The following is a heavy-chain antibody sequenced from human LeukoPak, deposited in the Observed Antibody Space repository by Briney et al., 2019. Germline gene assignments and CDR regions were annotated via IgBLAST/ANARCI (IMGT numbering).Heavy chain of an antibody. V-gene: IGHV1-18*01. Sequence: ASVKVSCKASGYTFTSYGINWVRQAPGQGLEWMGWISAYNGNTNYAQKLQGRVTMTTDTSTSTAYMELRSLRSDDTAVYYCASSRKYYYGSGSPDPTDYYYYYGMDVWGQGTTVTVSS. J-gene: IGHJ6*02. CDR1: GYTFTSYG. CDR2: ISAYNGNT. CDR3: ASSRKYYYGSGSPDPTDYYYYYGMDV. D-gene: IGHD3-10*01.